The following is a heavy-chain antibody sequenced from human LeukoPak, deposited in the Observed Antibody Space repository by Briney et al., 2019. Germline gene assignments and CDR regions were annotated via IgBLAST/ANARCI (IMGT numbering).Heavy chain of an antibody. Sequence: GGSLRLSCAASGFTFSDYYMSWIRQAPGKGLEWVSYISSSGSTIYYADSVKGRFTISRDNAKNSLYLQMNSLRAEDTALYYCAKSRIAVAGPTDWGQGTLVTVSS. J-gene: IGHJ4*02. V-gene: IGHV3-11*01. CDR2: ISSSGSTI. CDR1: GFTFSDYY. CDR3: AKSRIAVAGPTD. D-gene: IGHD6-19*01.